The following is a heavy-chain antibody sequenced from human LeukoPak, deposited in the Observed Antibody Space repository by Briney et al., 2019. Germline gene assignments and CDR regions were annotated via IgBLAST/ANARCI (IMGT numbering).Heavy chain of an antibody. J-gene: IGHJ4*02. Sequence: SETLSLTCTVSGYSISSGYSWGWIRQPPGKGLEWIGTIYHSGGTYYSPSLKSRVTISLDTSTNQFSLGLPSVTAADTAVYYCARIFCSGASCYSHDYWGQGTLVTVSS. V-gene: IGHV4-38-2*02. CDR3: ARIFCSGASCYSHDY. CDR1: GYSISSGYS. CDR2: IYHSGGT. D-gene: IGHD2-15*01.